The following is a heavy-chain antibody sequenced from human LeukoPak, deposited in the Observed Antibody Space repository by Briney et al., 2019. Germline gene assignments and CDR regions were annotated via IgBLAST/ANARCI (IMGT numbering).Heavy chain of an antibody. CDR3: ARVRGTPAVYYYYYYYKDV. D-gene: IGHD2-8*01. V-gene: IGHV1-18*01. CDR2: ISAYNGNT. J-gene: IGHJ6*03. CDR1: GYTFTSYG. Sequence: ASVKVSCKASGYTFTSYGVSWVRQAPGQGLEWMGWISAYNGNTNYAQKLQGRVTMTTDTSTSTAYMELRSLRSDDTAVYYCARVRGTPAVYYYYYYYKDVWGKGTTVTVSS.